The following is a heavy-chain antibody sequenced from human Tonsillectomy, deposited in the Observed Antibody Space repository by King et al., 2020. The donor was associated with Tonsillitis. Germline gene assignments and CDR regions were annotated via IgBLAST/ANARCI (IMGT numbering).Heavy chain of an antibody. CDR1: GFTFSDHN. CDR3: APGLVGAADF. J-gene: IGHJ4*02. Sequence: VQLVESGGGLVQPGGSLRLSCTASGFTFSDHNMDWVRQAAGKGLEWVGRTRNKAKSYTTAYAASVKGRFIISRDDSKNLVYLQMNSLKTEDTAVYYCAPGLVGAADFWGQGTLVTVSS. CDR2: TRNKAKSYTT. V-gene: IGHV3-72*01. D-gene: IGHD2-15*01.